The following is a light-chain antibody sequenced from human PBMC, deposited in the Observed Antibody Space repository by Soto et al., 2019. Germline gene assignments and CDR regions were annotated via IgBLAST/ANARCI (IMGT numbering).Light chain of an antibody. CDR1: QGISNF. CDR2: AAS. Sequence: DIQMTRSPSSLSASVGDRVTMTCRASQGISNFLAWYQQTPGKVPKLLIYAASTLQSGVPSRFSGSGSGTDFTLTSSSLQPVDVATYYCQRYDSTPLTFGGGTKGDIK. J-gene: IGKJ4*01. V-gene: IGKV1-27*01. CDR3: QRYDSTPLT.